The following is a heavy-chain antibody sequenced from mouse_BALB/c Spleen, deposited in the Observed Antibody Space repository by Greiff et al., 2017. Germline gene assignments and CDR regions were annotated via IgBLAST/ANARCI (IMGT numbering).Heavy chain of an antibody. CDR2: INSKGGST. V-gene: IGHV5-6-3*01. J-gene: IGHJ4*01. D-gene: IGHD2-13*01. CDR1: GFTFSSYG. CDR3: ARDKVTTAAMDY. Sequence: EVKLVESGGGLVQPGGSLKLSCAASGFTFSSYGMSWVRQTPDKRLELVATINSKGGSTYYPDSVKGRFTISRDNAKNTLYLQMSSLKSEDTAMYYCARDKVTTAAMDYWGQGTSVTVSS.